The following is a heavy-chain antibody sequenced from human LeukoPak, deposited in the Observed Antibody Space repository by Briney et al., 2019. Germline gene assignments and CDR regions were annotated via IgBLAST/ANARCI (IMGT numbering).Heavy chain of an antibody. V-gene: IGHV4-34*01. Sequence: SETLSLTCAVYGGSFSGYYWSWIRQPPGKGLEWIGSIYHSGSTYYNPSLKSRVTISVDTSKNQFSLKLSSVTAADTAVYYCARRRDYYDSSGSGGAFDIWGQGTMVTVSS. CDR1: GGSFSGYY. CDR2: IYHSGST. D-gene: IGHD3-22*01. CDR3: ARRRDYYDSSGSGGAFDI. J-gene: IGHJ3*02.